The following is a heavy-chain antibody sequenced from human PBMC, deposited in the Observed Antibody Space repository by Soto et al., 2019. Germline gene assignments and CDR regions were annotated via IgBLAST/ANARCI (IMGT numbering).Heavy chain of an antibody. D-gene: IGHD2-2*01. J-gene: IGHJ4*02. CDR2: FDPEDGET. CDR3: ATGCSSTSCYPGAY. V-gene: IGHV1-24*01. Sequence: ASVKVSCKVSGYTLTELSKHWVRQAPGKGLEWMGGFDPEDGETIYAQKFQGRVTMTEDTSTDTAYMELSSLRSEDTAVYYCATGCSSTSCYPGAYWGQGTLVTVSS. CDR1: GYTLTELS.